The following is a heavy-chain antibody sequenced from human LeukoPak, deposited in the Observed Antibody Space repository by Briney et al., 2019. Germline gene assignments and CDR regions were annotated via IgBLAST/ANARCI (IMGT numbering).Heavy chain of an antibody. CDR2: INSDGSST. J-gene: IGHJ3*02. CDR1: GFTFSSYW. CDR3: ARDTYGDYDAFDI. Sequence: GGSLRLSCAASGFTFSSYWMHWVRQAPGKGLVWVSRINSDGSSTSYADSVKGRFSISRDNAKNTLYLQMNSLRAEDTAVYYCARDTYGDYDAFDIWGQGTMVTVSS. D-gene: IGHD4-17*01. V-gene: IGHV3-74*01.